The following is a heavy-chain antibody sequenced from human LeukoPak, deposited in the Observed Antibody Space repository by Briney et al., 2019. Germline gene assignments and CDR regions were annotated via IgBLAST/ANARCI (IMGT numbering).Heavy chain of an antibody. Sequence: GGSLRLSCAASGVTFSGSAIHWVRQASGKGLEWVGRIRSRANSYATAYSESMKGRFTISRDDSENATYLQMNGLKTEDTAVYFCTSRTSSGDLLFDYWGQGTLVTVSS. V-gene: IGHV3-73*01. CDR1: GVTFSGSA. CDR2: IRSRANSYAT. J-gene: IGHJ4*02. CDR3: TSRTSSGDLLFDY. D-gene: IGHD2-21*01.